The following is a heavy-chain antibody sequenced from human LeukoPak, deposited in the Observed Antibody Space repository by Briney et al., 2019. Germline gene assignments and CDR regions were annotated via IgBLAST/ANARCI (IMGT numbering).Heavy chain of an antibody. CDR3: ATVSVGGATGAGEY. CDR1: GFNVNNND. V-gene: IGHV3-53*01. D-gene: IGHD1-26*01. Sequence: GGSLRLSCAASGFNVNNNDMGWVRQAPGKGLEWVSVLYSIGSTFCSDSVKGRFTISRDNSKNTLYLQMNSLRAEDTAMYYCATVSVGGATGAGEYWGQGTLVTVSS. J-gene: IGHJ4*02. CDR2: LYSIGST.